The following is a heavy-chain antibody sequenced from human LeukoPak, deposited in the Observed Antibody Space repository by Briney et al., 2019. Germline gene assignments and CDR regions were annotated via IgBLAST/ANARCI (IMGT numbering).Heavy chain of an antibody. CDR1: GFTFSSYS. D-gene: IGHD4-17*01. CDR2: ISSSSSYT. V-gene: IGHV3-21*01. CDR3: ARGQTTVTYLDDRDY. Sequence: GGSLRLSCAASGFTFSSYSMTWVRQAPGKGLEWVSSISSSSSYTYYADSVKGRFTISRDNAKNSLYLQMNSLRAEDTAVYYCARGQTTVTYLDDRDYWGQGTLVTVSS. J-gene: IGHJ4*02.